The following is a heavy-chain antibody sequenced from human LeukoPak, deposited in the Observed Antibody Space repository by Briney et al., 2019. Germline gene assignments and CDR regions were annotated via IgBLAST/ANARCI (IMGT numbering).Heavy chain of an antibody. CDR1: GGSTSSYY. Sequence: KPSETLSLTCTVSGGSTSSYYWSWIRQPAGKGLEWIGRIYNTGSTSYNPSLKSRVSISVDTSKNQFSLKLRSVTAADTAMYYCAREGPEDSGWYLWYFENWGQGSLVTVSS. J-gene: IGHJ4*02. V-gene: IGHV4-4*07. CDR3: AREGPEDSGWYLWYFEN. D-gene: IGHD6-19*01. CDR2: IYNTGST.